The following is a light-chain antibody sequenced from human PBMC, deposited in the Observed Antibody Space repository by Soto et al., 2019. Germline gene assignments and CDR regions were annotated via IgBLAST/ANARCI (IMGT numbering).Light chain of an antibody. CDR1: QSVSSN. V-gene: IGKV3-15*01. J-gene: IGKJ4*01. Sequence: EIVMTQSPATLSVSPGEGATLSCRASQSVSSNLAWYQQKPGQAPRLLIYGASTRATGIPVRFSGSASGTEFTLTISSLQSEYFAVYYCQQYNKWPLTFGGGTKVEIK. CDR3: QQYNKWPLT. CDR2: GAS.